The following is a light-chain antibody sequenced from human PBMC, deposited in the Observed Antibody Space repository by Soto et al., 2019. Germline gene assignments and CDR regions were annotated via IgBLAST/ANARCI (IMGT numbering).Light chain of an antibody. CDR2: GAS. Sequence: EIVLTQSPATLSSFPGDRVTLSFRASQYINTRLAWYQHRPVQAPRLLIFGASRGATGIPDRFSGSGSGTNFTLTINKVEPEDSAVYYCQHYGRSPSFGRGTKVDIK. J-gene: IGKJ1*01. CDR1: QYINTR. CDR3: QHYGRSPS. V-gene: IGKV3-20*01.